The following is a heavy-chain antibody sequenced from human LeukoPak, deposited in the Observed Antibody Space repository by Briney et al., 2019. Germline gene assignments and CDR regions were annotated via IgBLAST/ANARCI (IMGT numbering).Heavy chain of an antibody. CDR3: AREPDSPYYYYYYMDV. D-gene: IGHD1-14*01. V-gene: IGHV3-30*04. CDR1: GFTFSSYA. J-gene: IGHJ6*03. CDR2: ISYDGSNK. Sequence: PGGSLRLSCAASGFTFSSYAMHWVRQAPGKGLEWVAVISYDGSNKYYADSVKGRFTISRDNSKNTLYLQMNSLRAEDTAVYYCAREPDSPYYYYYYMDVWGKGTTVTVSS.